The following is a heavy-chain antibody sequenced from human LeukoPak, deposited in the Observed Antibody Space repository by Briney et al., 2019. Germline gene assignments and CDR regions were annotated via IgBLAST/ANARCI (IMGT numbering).Heavy chain of an antibody. J-gene: IGHJ4*02. Sequence: SETLSLTCTVSGGSMDNYYWSWIRQAPGKGLEWIGYISDSGSTNYNPSLRSRVTISVDTSKNQFSLKLSSVTAADTALYYCAIHQYDYVWGSYRSVGGQGTLVTVSS. CDR3: AIHQYDYVWGSYRSV. CDR2: ISDSGST. CDR1: GGSMDNYY. V-gene: IGHV4-59*01. D-gene: IGHD3-16*02.